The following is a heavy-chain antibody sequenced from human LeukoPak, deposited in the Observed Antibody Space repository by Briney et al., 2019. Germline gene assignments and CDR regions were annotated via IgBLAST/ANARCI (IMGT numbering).Heavy chain of an antibody. CDR2: ISYHGSNK. CDR1: GFTFSSYG. CDR3: ATDQYSSGWSFDY. D-gene: IGHD6-19*01. V-gene: IGHV3-30*03. Sequence: GGSLRLSCAASGFTFSSYGMHWVRQAPGKGLEWLAVISYHGSNKYYADSVKGRFTISRDNSKNTLYLQMNSLSAEDTAVYYCATDQYSSGWSFDYWGQGTLVTVSS. J-gene: IGHJ4*02.